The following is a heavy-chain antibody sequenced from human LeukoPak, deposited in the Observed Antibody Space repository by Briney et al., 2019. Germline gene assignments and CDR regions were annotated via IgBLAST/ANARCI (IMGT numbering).Heavy chain of an antibody. D-gene: IGHD3-3*01. CDR1: GFTFSNAW. CDR3: RVIMKRGIGYFDY. V-gene: IGHV3-15*01. CDR2: IKSKTDGGTT. J-gene: IGHJ4*02. Sequence: SGGSLRLSCAASGFTFSNAWMSWVRQAPGKGLEWVGRIKSKTDGGTTDYAAPVKGRFTISRDDSKNTLYLQMNSLKTEDTAVYYCRVIMKRGIGYFDYWGQGTLVTVSS.